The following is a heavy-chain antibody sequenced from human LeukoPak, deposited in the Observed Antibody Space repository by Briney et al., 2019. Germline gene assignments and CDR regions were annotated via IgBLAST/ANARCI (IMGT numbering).Heavy chain of an antibody. CDR3: ARADDFWSGYYPY. CDR2: INSDGSST. CDR1: GFTFSSYW. D-gene: IGHD3-3*01. V-gene: IGHV3-74*01. Sequence: PGGSLRLSCAASGFTFSSYWMHWVRQAPGKGLVWGSRINSDGSSTSYADSVKGRFTISRDNAKNTLYLQMNSLRAEDTAVYYCARADDFWSGYYPYWGQGTLVTVSS. J-gene: IGHJ4*02.